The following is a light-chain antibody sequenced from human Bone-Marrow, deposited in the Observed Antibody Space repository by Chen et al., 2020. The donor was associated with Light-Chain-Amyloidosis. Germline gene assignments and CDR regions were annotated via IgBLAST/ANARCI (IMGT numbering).Light chain of an antibody. CDR2: DAS. Sequence: TQSPGTLSLSPGETATLSGRTSQSVYTNLAWYQHKPGQAPSLLIYDASTRAAGIPGRFSGSRSGVDFTLTISNIQSEDSAVYYCQHYNNWPFTFGPGTTVNIK. CDR1: QSVYTN. CDR3: QHYNNWPFT. V-gene: IGKV3-15*01. J-gene: IGKJ3*01.